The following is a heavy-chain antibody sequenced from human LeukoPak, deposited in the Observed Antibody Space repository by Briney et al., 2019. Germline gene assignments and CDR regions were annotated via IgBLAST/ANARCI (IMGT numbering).Heavy chain of an antibody. CDR1: GFTFSSYA. CDR3: AKDHGYSSGWYVGDY. Sequence: PGGSLRLPCAASGFTFSSYAMSWVRQAPGKGLEWVSAISGSGGSTYYADSVKGRFTISRDNSKNTLYLQMNSLRAEDTAVYYCAKDHGYSSGWYVGDYWGQGTLVTVSS. J-gene: IGHJ4*02. D-gene: IGHD6-19*01. CDR2: ISGSGGST. V-gene: IGHV3-23*01.